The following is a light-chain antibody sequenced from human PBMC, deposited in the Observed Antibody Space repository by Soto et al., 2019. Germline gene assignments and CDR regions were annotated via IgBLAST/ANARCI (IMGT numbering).Light chain of an antibody. CDR2: EDS. CDR1: SNDVGAYDL. Sequence: QSVLAQPASVSGSPGQSITISCTGTSNDVGAYDLVSWYQHHPGKAPKLITYEDSKRPSGVPNRFSATKSGNTASLTISALQAGDEAYYYCCSYAGSSTLFVFGTGTKVTVL. V-gene: IGLV2-23*01. J-gene: IGLJ1*01. CDR3: CSYAGSSTLFV.